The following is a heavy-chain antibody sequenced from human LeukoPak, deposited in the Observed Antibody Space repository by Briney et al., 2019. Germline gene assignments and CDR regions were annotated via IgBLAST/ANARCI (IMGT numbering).Heavy chain of an antibody. Sequence: GGSLRLSCAASGFTFSSYAMSWVRQAPGKGLEWVSAISGSGGSTYYADSVKSRFTISRDNSKNTLYLQMNSLRAEDTAVYYCAKPYYYDSSGYTRGAFDIWGQGTMVTVSS. CDR2: ISGSGGST. J-gene: IGHJ3*02. CDR1: GFTFSSYA. D-gene: IGHD3-22*01. CDR3: AKPYYYDSSGYTRGAFDI. V-gene: IGHV3-23*01.